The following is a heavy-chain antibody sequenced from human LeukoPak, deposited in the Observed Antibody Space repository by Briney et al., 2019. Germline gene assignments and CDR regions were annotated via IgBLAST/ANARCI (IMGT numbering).Heavy chain of an antibody. V-gene: IGHV1-2*06. J-gene: IGHJ4*02. Sequence: GASVKVSCKASGYTFTGYYMHWVRQAPGQGLEWMGRINPNSGGTNYAQKFQGRVTMTRDTSISTAYMELSRLRSDDTAVYYCARYCSSTSCFEAPSASHYFDYWGQGTMVTVSS. CDR3: ARYCSSTSCFEAPSASHYFDY. D-gene: IGHD2-2*01. CDR2: INPNSGGT. CDR1: GYTFTGYY.